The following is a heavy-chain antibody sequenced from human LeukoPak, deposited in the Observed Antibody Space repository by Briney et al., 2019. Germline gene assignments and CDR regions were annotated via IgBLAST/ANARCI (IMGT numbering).Heavy chain of an antibody. J-gene: IGHJ3*02. V-gene: IGHV3-30-3*01. CDR2: VSFDGSNE. Sequence: GGSLRLSCADSGLTFRTSAMHWVRQAPGKGLEWVAVVSFDGSNENYADSVRGRFIISRDNSKNTLFLQMNSLRAEDTAVYYCAGEIFNGFDIWGQGTMVTVSS. CDR3: AGEIFNGFDI. CDR1: GLTFRTSA.